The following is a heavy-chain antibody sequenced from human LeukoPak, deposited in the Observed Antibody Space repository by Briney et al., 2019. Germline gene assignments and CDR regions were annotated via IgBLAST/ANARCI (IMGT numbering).Heavy chain of an antibody. Sequence: GGSLRLSCAASGFTFSTYAMHWVRQAPGKGLEWVAVIPYDGSSKYYADSVKSRFTISRDNSKNTLYLQMNSLRAEDTAVYYCARARSSYGYGDAFDIWGQGTMVTVSS. J-gene: IGHJ3*02. CDR3: ARARSSYGYGDAFDI. D-gene: IGHD5-18*01. CDR1: GFTFSTYA. CDR2: IPYDGSSK. V-gene: IGHV3-30*04.